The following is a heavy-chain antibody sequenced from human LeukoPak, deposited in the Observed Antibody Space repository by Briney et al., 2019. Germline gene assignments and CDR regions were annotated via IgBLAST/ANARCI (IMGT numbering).Heavy chain of an antibody. Sequence: PSETLSLTCTASGLTISSYYRSWIRQPPGKGLELIAYIYYSGNTNYNPSLKSRVTISIDTSKKQFSLKLTSVTDADTAVYYCAREQISMIRGFDNWGQGTLVTVSS. V-gene: IGHV4-59*01. J-gene: IGHJ4*02. D-gene: IGHD3-10*01. CDR3: AREQISMIRGFDN. CDR1: GLTISSYY. CDR2: IYYSGNT.